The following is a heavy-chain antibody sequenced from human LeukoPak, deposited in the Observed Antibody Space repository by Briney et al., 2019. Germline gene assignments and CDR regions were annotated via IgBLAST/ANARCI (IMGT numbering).Heavy chain of an antibody. CDR2: ILYDGSNK. CDR1: GFTFSSYA. CDR3: ARLIEDYYGMDV. Sequence: GGSLRLSCAASGFTFSSYAMHWVRQAPGKGLEWVAVILYDGSNKYYADSVKGRFTISRDNSKNTLYLQMNSLRAEDTAVYYCARLIEDYYGMDVWGQGTTVTVSS. V-gene: IGHV3-30*14. J-gene: IGHJ6*02.